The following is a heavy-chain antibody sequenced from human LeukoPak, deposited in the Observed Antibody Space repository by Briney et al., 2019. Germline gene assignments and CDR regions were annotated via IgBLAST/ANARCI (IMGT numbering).Heavy chain of an antibody. CDR2: IYYSGST. CDR1: GGSISSYY. D-gene: IGHD3-10*01. Sequence: PSETLSLTCTVSGGSISSYYWSWIRQPPGKGLEWIGYIYYSGSTNYNPSLKSRVTISVDTSKNQFSLKLSSVTAADTAVYYCARLFGEYIFDYWGQEPWSPSPQ. J-gene: IGHJ4*01. V-gene: IGHV4-59*01. CDR3: ARLFGEYIFDY.